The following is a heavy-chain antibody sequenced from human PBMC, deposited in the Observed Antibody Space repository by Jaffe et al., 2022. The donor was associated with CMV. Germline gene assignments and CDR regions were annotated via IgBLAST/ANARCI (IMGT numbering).Heavy chain of an antibody. J-gene: IGHJ4*02. CDR1: GFTFSNAW. V-gene: IGHV3-15*01. CDR3: TAYSGYDLEADFDY. Sequence: EVQLVESGGGLVKPGGSLRLSCAASGFTFSNAWMSWVRQAPGKGLEWVGRIKSKTDGGTTDYAAPVKGRFTISRDDSKNTLYLQMNSLKTEDTAVYYCTAYSGYDLEADFDYWGQGTLVTVSS. D-gene: IGHD5-12*01. CDR2: IKSKTDGGTT.